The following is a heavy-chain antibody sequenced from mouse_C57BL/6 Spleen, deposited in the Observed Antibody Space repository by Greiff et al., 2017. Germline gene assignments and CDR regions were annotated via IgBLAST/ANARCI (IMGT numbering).Heavy chain of an antibody. V-gene: IGHV1-69*01. CDR1: GYTFTSYW. CDR3: ARHYGSSGYAMDY. J-gene: IGHJ4*01. D-gene: IGHD1-1*01. CDR2: IDPSDSYT. Sequence: VKLQQPGAELVMPGASVKLSCKASGYTFTSYWMHWVKQRPGQGLEWIGEIDPSDSYTNYNQKFKGKSTLTVDKSYSTAYMQRSGLTSEDSAVYYCARHYGSSGYAMDYWGQGTSVTVSS.